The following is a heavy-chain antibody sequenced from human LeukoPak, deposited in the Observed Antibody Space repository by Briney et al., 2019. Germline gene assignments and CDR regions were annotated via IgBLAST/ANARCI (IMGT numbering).Heavy chain of an antibody. Sequence: SETLSLTCTVSGGSISSSSYYWGWIRQPPGKGLEWIGSIYYSGSTYYNPSLKSRVTISVDTSKNQFSLKLSSVTAADTAVYYCARRGHVGYWGQGTLVTVSS. CDR2: IYYSGST. D-gene: IGHD5-12*01. CDR3: ARRGHVGY. V-gene: IGHV4-39*01. CDR1: GGSISSSSYY. J-gene: IGHJ4*02.